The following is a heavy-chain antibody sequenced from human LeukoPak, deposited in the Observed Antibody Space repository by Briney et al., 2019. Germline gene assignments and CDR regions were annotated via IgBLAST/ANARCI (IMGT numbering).Heavy chain of an antibody. CDR2: ISDSGGRT. J-gene: IGHJ4*02. V-gene: IGHV3-23*01. Sequence: GGSLRLSCAVSGITLSNYGMSWVRQAPGRGLEWVAGISDSGGRTNYADSVKGRFTISRDNPKNTLYLQMNSLRAKDTAVYFCAKRGVVIRVILVGFHKEAYYFDSWGQGALVTVSS. CDR3: AKRGVVIRVILVGFHKEAYYFDS. CDR1: GITLSNYG. D-gene: IGHD3-10*01.